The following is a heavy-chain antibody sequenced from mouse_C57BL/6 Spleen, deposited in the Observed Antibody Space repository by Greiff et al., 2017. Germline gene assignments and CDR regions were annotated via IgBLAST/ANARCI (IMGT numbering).Heavy chain of an antibody. J-gene: IGHJ4*01. V-gene: IGHV5-17*01. CDR1: GFTFSDYG. CDR3: AGGSSYAMDY. CDR2: ISRGSSTN. Sequence: VQLKESGGGLVKPGGSLKLSCAASGFTFSDYGMHWVRQAPEKGLGWVAYISRGSSTNYYADTVKGRFTISRDNAKNTLFLQMTSLRSEDTAMYCCAGGSSYAMDYWGQGTSVTVSS.